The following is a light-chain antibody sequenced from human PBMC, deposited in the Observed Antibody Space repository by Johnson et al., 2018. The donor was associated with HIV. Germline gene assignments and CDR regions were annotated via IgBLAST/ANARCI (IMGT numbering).Light chain of an antibody. CDR3: GPLDSSLSAGWV. Sequence: QSVLTQPPSVSAAPGQKVTISCSGSSSNIGNNYVSWYQQLPGTAPKLLIYDNNKRPSGIPDRFSGSKSGTSATLGITGLQTGDEADYYRGPLDSSLSAGWVFGTGTKVTVL. V-gene: IGLV1-51*01. J-gene: IGLJ1*01. CDR2: DNN. CDR1: SSNIGNNY.